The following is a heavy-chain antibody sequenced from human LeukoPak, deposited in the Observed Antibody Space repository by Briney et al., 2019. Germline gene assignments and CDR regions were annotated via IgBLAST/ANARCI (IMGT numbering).Heavy chain of an antibody. CDR1: GYTLTELS. CDR3: ATSDDSSGLVDY. J-gene: IGHJ4*02. Sequence: ASVKVSCKVSGYTLTELSMHWVRQAPGKGLEWMGGFDPEDGETTYAQKFQGRVTMTEDTSTDTAYMELSSLRSEDTAVYYCATSDDSSGLVDYWGQGTLVTVSS. V-gene: IGHV1-24*01. CDR2: FDPEDGET. D-gene: IGHD3-22*01.